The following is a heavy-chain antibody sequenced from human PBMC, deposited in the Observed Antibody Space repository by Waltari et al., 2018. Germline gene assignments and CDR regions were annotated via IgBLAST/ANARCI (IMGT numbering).Heavy chain of an antibody. Sequence: QVQLQQWGAGLLKPSETLSLTCAVYGGSFSGYYWSWIRQPPGKGLEWIGENKHRGNTHHNPSPKSRVTRSVDTSKNRFSRKLSSVTAADTAVYYCARWSPAYGWYFYYYYYGMDVWGQGTTVTVSS. D-gene: IGHD6-19*01. CDR1: GGSFSGYY. V-gene: IGHV4-34*01. CDR2: NKHRGNT. CDR3: ARWSPAYGWYFYYYYYGMDV. J-gene: IGHJ6*02.